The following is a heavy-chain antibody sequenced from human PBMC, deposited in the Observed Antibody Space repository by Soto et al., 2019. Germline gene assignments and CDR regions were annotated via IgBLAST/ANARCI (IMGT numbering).Heavy chain of an antibody. J-gene: IGHJ3*02. CDR2: IYYSGST. CDR3: AREWELRRGAFDI. V-gene: IGHV4-31*03. Sequence: PSETLSLTCTVSGGSISSGGYYWSWIRQHPGKGLEWIGYIYYSGSTYYNPSLKSRVTISVDTSKNQFSLKLSPVTAADTAVYYCAREWELRRGAFDIWGQGTMVTVSS. CDR1: GGSISSGGYY. D-gene: IGHD1-26*01.